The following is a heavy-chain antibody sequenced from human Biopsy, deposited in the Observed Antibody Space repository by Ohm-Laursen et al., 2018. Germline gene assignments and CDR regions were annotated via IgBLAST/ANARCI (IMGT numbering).Heavy chain of an antibody. CDR2: IDTINGGT. CDR1: GYTFTDYF. CDR3: TRGGYYYDSLAYYYWFDP. V-gene: IGHV1-2*02. J-gene: IGHJ5*02. D-gene: IGHD3-22*01. Sequence: EASVKVSCKTSGYTFTDYFVHWVRQAPGQGLEWMGWIDTINGGTRSAQKFQGRVTMTRDTSISTAYMELSRLTSDDTAVYYCTRGGYYYDSLAYYYWFDPWGQGTLVTVSS.